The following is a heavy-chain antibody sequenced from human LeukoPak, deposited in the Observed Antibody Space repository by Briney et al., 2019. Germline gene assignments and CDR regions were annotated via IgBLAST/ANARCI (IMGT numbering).Heavy chain of an antibody. D-gene: IGHD2-2*01. Sequence: ASVKVSCKASGYTFTGYYMHWVRQAPGQGLEWMGWINPNSGGTNYAQKFQGRVTMTRDTSISTAYMELSRLRSDDTAVYYCASRGLVVSAAREGVAFDYWGQGTLVTVSS. J-gene: IGHJ4*02. CDR3: ASRGLVVSAAREGVAFDY. CDR1: GYTFTGYY. V-gene: IGHV1-2*02. CDR2: INPNSGGT.